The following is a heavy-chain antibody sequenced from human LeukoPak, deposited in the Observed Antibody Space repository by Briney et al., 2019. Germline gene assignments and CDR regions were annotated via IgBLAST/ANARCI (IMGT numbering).Heavy chain of an antibody. J-gene: IGHJ4*02. CDR3: AGGSYYGSGSRPGYIEY. D-gene: IGHD3-10*01. CDR1: GFSVNNNY. Sequence: GGSLRLSCAASGFSVNNNYMNRVRQATGKGLEWVSLMDNFGYKHYADCVEGRVTISRDSSRNTVYLQLNSLRAEDAAVYYCAGGSYYGSGSRPGYIEYWGQGTLVTVSS. CDR2: MDNFGYK. V-gene: IGHV3-53*01.